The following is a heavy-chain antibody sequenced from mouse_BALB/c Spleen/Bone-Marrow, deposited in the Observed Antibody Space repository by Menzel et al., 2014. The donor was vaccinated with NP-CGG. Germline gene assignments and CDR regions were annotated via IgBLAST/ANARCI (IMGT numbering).Heavy chain of an antibody. V-gene: IGHV1-18*01. Sequence: EVQLQQSGPELVKPGASVKISCKSSGYTFTEYTMHWVKQSHGKSLEWIGGINPNNGGTSYNQKFKGKATLAVDKSSSTTYVELHSLTSKDSAVYYCARRRAYYYGNSYAIDYWGQGTSVTGSS. J-gene: IGHJ4*01. CDR2: INPNNGGT. CDR1: GYTFTEYT. CDR3: ARRRAYYYGNSYAIDY. D-gene: IGHD1-1*01.